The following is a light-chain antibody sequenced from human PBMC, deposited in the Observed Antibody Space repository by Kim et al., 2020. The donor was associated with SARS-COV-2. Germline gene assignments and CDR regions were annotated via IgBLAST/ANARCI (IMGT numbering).Light chain of an antibody. CDR3: QSYDSSLSGSRV. Sequence: VTISSTRSSSNIGAGYDVHWYQQLPGTAPKLLIYGNSNRPSGVPDRFSGSKSGTSASLAITGLQAEDEADYYCQSYDSSLSGSRVFGGGTKLTVL. CDR2: GNS. V-gene: IGLV1-40*01. J-gene: IGLJ2*01. CDR1: SSNIGAGYD.